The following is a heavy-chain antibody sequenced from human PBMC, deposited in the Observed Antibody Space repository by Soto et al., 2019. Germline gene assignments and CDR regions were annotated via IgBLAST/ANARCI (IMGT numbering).Heavy chain of an antibody. Sequence: QVQLQQWGAGLLKPSETLSLTCAVYGGSFSGYYWSWIRQPPGKGLEWIGEINHSGSTNYNPSLKSRVTISVDTSKNQFSLKLSSVTAADTAVYYCARLPRLTTVTRVKNYYYYMDVWGKGTTVTVSS. CDR2: INHSGST. CDR3: ARLPRLTTVTRVKNYYYYMDV. J-gene: IGHJ6*03. D-gene: IGHD4-17*01. V-gene: IGHV4-34*01. CDR1: GGSFSGYY.